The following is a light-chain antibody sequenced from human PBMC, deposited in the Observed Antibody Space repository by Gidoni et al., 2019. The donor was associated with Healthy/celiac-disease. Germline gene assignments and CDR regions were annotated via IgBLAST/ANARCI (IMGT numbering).Light chain of an antibody. V-gene: IGLV1-51*01. CDR2: DNN. CDR1: SSNIGNNY. J-gene: IGLJ2*01. CDR3: GTWDSSLSAVV. Sequence: SVLTQPPSVSAPPGPKVTLSCSGSSSNIGNNYVSWYQQLPGTAPKLLIYDNNKRPSGIPDRFSGSKSGTSATLGITGLQTGDEADYYCGTWDSSLSAVVFGGGTKLTVL.